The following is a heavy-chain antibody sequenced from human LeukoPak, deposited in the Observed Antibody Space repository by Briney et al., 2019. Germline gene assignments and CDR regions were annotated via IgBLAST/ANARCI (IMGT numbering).Heavy chain of an antibody. V-gene: IGHV1-8*03. CDR3: ARVTTVVTDDAFDI. D-gene: IGHD4-23*01. J-gene: IGHJ3*02. Sequence: GASVKVSCKASGYTFTSYDINWVRQATGQGLEWMGWMNPNSGNTGYAQKFQGRVTITRNTSISTAYMELSSLRSEDTAVYYCARVTTVVTDDAFDIWGQGTMVTVSS. CDR1: GYTFTSYD. CDR2: MNPNSGNT.